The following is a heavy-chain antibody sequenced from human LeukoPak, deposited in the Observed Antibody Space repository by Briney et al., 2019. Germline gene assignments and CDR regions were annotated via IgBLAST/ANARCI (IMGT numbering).Heavy chain of an antibody. CDR3: TRGLSHSGTYFGMDV. CDR2: SRDKPSSYTT. D-gene: IGHD1-26*01. J-gene: IGHJ6*02. CDR1: GFTFSDHY. Sequence: GGSLRLSCAASGFTFSDHYMDWVRQAPGKGLEWVGRSRDKPSSYTTEYAASVKGRFTISRDDSKNSVYLQMNSLKTEDTAMYYCTRGLSHSGTYFGMDVWGQGTTVTVSS. V-gene: IGHV3-72*01.